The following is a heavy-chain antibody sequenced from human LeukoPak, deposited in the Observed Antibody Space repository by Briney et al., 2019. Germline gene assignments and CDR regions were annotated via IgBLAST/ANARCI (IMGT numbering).Heavy chain of an antibody. CDR1: GYTFTNYY. Sequence: ASVKVSCKASGYTFTNYYMHWVRQAPGQGLEWMGIINPSGGSTSYAQKFQGRVTMTRDTSTSTVYMELSSLRSEDTAVYYCARVFSSWDIAAAASLEYFQHWGQGTLVTVSS. D-gene: IGHD6-13*01. CDR2: INPSGGST. J-gene: IGHJ1*01. V-gene: IGHV1-46*01. CDR3: ARVFSSWDIAAAASLEYFQH.